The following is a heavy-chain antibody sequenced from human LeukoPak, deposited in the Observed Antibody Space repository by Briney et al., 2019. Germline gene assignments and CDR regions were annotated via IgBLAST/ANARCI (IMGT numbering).Heavy chain of an antibody. CDR3: ARDTDMIPRFDS. CDR1: GGSISSYY. D-gene: IGHD5-18*01. J-gene: IGHJ4*02. Sequence: SETLSLTCTVPGGSISSYYWTWIRQPPGKGLEWIGYIYYSGSTKYNPSLKSRVTISVDTSKKQFSLRLNSVTAADTAVYYCARDTDMIPRFDSWGQGTLVIVSS. V-gene: IGHV4-59*01. CDR2: IYYSGST.